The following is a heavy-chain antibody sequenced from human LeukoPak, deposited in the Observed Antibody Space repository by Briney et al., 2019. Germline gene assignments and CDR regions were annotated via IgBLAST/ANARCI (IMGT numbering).Heavy chain of an antibody. Sequence: GGSLILSCAASGFSFSSYSMNWVRQAPGKGLEWVSSITTSSSYIYYADSVKGRFTISRDNAKNSLYLQMNSLRAEDTALYYCARERSSIEQSAMDVWGKGTTVTVSS. CDR1: GFSFSSYS. CDR3: ARERSSIEQSAMDV. D-gene: IGHD6-6*01. CDR2: ITTSSSYI. V-gene: IGHV3-21*04. J-gene: IGHJ6*03.